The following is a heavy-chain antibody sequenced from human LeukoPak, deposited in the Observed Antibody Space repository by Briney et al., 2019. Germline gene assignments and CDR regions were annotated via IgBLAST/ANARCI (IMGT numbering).Heavy chain of an antibody. CDR3: ARGGYSYGLLRSIQVSLDYYMDV. CDR2: INHSGST. J-gene: IGHJ6*03. CDR1: GGSFSGYY. D-gene: IGHD5-18*01. Sequence: SETLSLTXAVYGGSFSGYYWSWIRQPPGKGLEWIGEINHSGSTNYNPSLKSRVTISVDTSKNQFSLKLSSVTAADTAVYYCARGGYSYGLLRSIQVSLDYYMDVWGKGTTVTVSS. V-gene: IGHV4-34*01.